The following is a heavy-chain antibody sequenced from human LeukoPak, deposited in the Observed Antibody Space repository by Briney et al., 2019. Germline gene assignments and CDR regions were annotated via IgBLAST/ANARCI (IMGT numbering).Heavy chain of an antibody. V-gene: IGHV4-4*02. D-gene: IGHD6-13*01. CDR2: IYHSGST. CDR3: AREISGPLAAAGGYYYYYMDV. Sequence: SETLSLTCAVSGGSISSNTWWTWVRQPPGKGLEWIGEIYHSGSTNYNPSLKSRVTISVDKSKNQFSLKLSSVTAADTAVYYCAREISGPLAAAGGYYYYYMDVWGKGTTVTISS. CDR1: GGSISSNTW. J-gene: IGHJ6*03.